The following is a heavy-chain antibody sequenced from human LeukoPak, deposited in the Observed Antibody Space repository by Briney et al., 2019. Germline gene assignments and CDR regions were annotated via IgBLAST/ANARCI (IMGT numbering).Heavy chain of an antibody. D-gene: IGHD3-9*01. CDR2: IYHSGST. CDR1: GGSISSGGYS. CDR3: ARGDYDILTGYYGASFDY. Sequence: SETLSLTCAVSGGSISSGGYSWRWLRQPPGKGLEWLGYIYHSGSTYYNPSLKSRVTISVDRSKNQFSLKLSSVTAADTAVYYCARGDYDILTGYYGASFDYWGQGTLVTVSS. V-gene: IGHV4-30-2*01. J-gene: IGHJ4*02.